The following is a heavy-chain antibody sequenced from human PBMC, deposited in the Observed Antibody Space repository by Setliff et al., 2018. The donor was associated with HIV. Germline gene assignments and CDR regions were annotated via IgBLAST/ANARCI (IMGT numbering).Heavy chain of an antibody. D-gene: IGHD3-3*01. Sequence: PGGSLRLSCAASGFTFSSAWMGWVRQAPAKGLEWVANISPDGSATYYVDSVKGRFTISRDNAKNSLYLQMNSLRAEDTAVYYCARDPRPKFWSGNSPFDYWGQGTLVTVSS. J-gene: IGHJ4*02. CDR2: ISPDGSAT. CDR3: ARDPRPKFWSGNSPFDY. CDR1: GFTFSSAW. V-gene: IGHV3-7*01.